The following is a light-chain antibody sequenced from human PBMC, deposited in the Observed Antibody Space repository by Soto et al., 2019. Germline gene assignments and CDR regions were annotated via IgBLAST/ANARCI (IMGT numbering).Light chain of an antibody. CDR3: TSYTSGSLYV. Sequence: QSVLTQPASVSGSPGQSITISCTGTSSDFGAYNYVSWYQQYPGKVPKLLIYNVSNRPSGVSNRFSGSKSGNTASLTISGLQAEDEADYFYTSYTSGSLYVFGTGTKLTVL. J-gene: IGLJ1*01. CDR1: SSDFGAYNY. CDR2: NVS. V-gene: IGLV2-14*01.